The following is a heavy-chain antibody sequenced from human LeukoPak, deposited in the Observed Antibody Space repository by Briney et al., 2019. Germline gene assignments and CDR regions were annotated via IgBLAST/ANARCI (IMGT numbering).Heavy chain of an antibody. Sequence: GGSLRLSCAASGFIFSDYYMSWIRQAPGKGLEWISYISSSGSTIYYADSVKGRFTISRDNAKNSLYLQMNSLRAEDTAVYYCARDRGWIQHDIWGQGTMVTVSS. CDR3: ARDRGWIQHDI. V-gene: IGHV3-11*01. CDR2: ISSSGSTI. D-gene: IGHD5-18*01. J-gene: IGHJ3*02. CDR1: GFIFSDYY.